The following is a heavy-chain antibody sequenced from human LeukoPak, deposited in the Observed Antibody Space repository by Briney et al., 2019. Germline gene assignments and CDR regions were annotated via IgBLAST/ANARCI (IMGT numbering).Heavy chain of an antibody. V-gene: IGHV3-23*01. CDR1: GFAFSSYA. J-gene: IGHJ4*02. D-gene: IGHD3-22*01. CDR2: ISGSGDNT. CDR3: AKGSYYDSSGSFYFDY. Sequence: GGSLRLSCAASGFAFSSYAMSWGRQAPGKGLEWVSGISGSGDNTYYADSVKGRFTISRDNSKNTLYVQVNSLGTEDAAAYYCAKGSYYDSSGSFYFDYWGQGTLVIVSS.